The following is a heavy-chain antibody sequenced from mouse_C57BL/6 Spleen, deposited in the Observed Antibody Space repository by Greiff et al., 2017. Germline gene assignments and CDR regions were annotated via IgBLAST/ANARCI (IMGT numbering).Heavy chain of an antibody. CDR3: ARDEGLRRVWFAY. D-gene: IGHD2-2*01. Sequence: EVQLVESGGGLVKPGGSLKLSCAASGFTFSSYAMSWVRQTPEKRLEWVATISDGGSYTYYPDNVKGRFTISRDNAKNNLYLQMSHLKSEDTAMYYCARDEGLRRVWFAYWGQGTLVTVSA. CDR1: GFTFSSYA. V-gene: IGHV5-4*01. CDR2: ISDGGSYT. J-gene: IGHJ3*01.